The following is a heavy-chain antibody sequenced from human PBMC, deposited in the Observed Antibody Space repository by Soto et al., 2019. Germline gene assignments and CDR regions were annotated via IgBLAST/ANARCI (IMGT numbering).Heavy chain of an antibody. CDR1: GYTFTGNA. Sequence: GASVKVSCKASGYTFTGNAMHWVRQAPGQRLEWMGWINTGNGNTKYSQKFQGRVTISRDTSATTTYMELSSLRFEDTAVYYCATEGYDSSSYPLGYWGQGTLVTVSS. CDR3: ATEGYDSSSYPLGY. CDR2: INTGNGNT. J-gene: IGHJ4*02. D-gene: IGHD3-22*01. V-gene: IGHV1-3*04.